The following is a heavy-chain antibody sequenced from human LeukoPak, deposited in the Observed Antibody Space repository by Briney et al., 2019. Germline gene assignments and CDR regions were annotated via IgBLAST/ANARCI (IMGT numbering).Heavy chain of an antibody. D-gene: IGHD1-14*01. CDR3: ARGGVRRGYYDY. J-gene: IGHJ4*02. CDR2: INEDGSEK. V-gene: IGHV3-7*01. CDR1: GFSFGNYW. Sequence: GGSLRLSCAASGFSFGNYWMKWVRQDPVKGLEWVANINEDGSEKYYVDSVRGRFTISRDNAKNSLYLQMDSLRTEDTAIYYCARGGVRRGYYDYWGQGTLVTVSS.